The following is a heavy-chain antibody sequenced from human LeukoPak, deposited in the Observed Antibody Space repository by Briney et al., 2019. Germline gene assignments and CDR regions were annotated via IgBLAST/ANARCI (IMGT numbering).Heavy chain of an antibody. Sequence: SETLSLTCAVYGVSFTAFFWSWIRQSPEKGLEWVGEISHNGSTSYSPSFKSRVTITVDASTNQFSLHVKSVSAADTAVYYCARRRVRYHPGFDPRGQGTLVTVSS. CDR3: ARRRVRYHPGFDP. D-gene: IGHD3-9*01. CDR1: GVSFTAFF. CDR2: ISHNGST. V-gene: IGHV4-34*01. J-gene: IGHJ5*02.